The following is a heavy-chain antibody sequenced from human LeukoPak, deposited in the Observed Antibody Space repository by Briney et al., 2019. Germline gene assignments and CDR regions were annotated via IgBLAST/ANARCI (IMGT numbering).Heavy chain of an antibody. CDR1: GGTFSSYA. CDR2: IIPIFGAA. V-gene: IGHV1-69*13. J-gene: IGHJ4*02. D-gene: IGHD4-17*01. CDR3: AKEFGYGDYVIKYYFDY. Sequence: SVKVSCKASGGTFSSYAISWVRQAPGQGLEWMGGIIPIFGAANYAQKFQGRVTITADESTSTAYMELSSLRSEDTAVYYCAKEFGYGDYVIKYYFDYWGQGTLVTVSS.